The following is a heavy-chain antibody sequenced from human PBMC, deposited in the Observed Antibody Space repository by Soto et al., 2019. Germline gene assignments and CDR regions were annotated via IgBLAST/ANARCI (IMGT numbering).Heavy chain of an antibody. CDR1: GGSVSSSNYY. CDR3: ARTIFGHINGALDV. CDR2: IYYSGST. J-gene: IGHJ6*02. D-gene: IGHD3-3*01. Sequence: PSETLSLTCTVSGGSVSSSNYYWGWIRQPPGKGLEWIGSIYYSGSTYYNPSLKSRVTISVDTSKNQFSLKLSSVTAADTAVYYCARTIFGHINGALDVWGQGTTVTVSS. V-gene: IGHV4-39*01.